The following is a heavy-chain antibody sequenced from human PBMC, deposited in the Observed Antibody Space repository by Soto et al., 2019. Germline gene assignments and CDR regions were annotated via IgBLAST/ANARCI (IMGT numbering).Heavy chain of an antibody. J-gene: IGHJ4*02. Sequence: GASVKVSCKASGYTFTGYYMHWVRQAPGQGLEWMGWINPNSGGTNYAQKFQGWVTMTRDTSISTAYMGLSRLRSDDAAVYYCARGSSRYCSGGRCYWFMGGCDYWVQVSLGTVSS. CDR2: INPNSGGT. CDR1: GYTFTGYY. CDR3: ARGSSRYCSGGRCYWFMGGCDY. D-gene: IGHD2-15*01. V-gene: IGHV1-2*04.